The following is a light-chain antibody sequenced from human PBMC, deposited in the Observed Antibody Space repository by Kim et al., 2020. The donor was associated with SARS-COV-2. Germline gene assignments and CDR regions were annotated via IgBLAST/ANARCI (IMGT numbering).Light chain of an antibody. CDR3: QAWDSSTLWV. CDR2: QDS. Sequence: SYELTQLPSVSVSPGQTASITCSGDKLGDKYACWYQQKPGQSPVLVIYQDSKRPSGIPERFSGSNSGNTATLTISGTQAMDEADYYCQAWDSSTLWVFGGGTQLTVL. J-gene: IGLJ3*02. CDR1: KLGDKY. V-gene: IGLV3-1*01.